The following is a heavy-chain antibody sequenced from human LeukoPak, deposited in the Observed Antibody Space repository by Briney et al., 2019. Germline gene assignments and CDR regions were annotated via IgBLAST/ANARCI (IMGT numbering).Heavy chain of an antibody. V-gene: IGHV1-8*01. J-gene: IGHJ3*02. D-gene: IGHD3-16*01. CDR3: ARVAITFGGVITEDAFDI. CDR2: MNPNSGNT. Sequence: ASVKVSCKASGYTFTSYDINWVRQATGQGLEWMGWMNPNSGNTGYAQKFQGRVTMTRNTSISTAYMELSSLRSEDTAVYYCARVAITFGGVITEDAFDIWGQGTMVTVSS. CDR1: GYTFTSYD.